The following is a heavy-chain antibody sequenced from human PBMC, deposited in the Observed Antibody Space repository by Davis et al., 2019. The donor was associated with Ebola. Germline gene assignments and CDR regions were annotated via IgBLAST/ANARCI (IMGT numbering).Heavy chain of an antibody. D-gene: IGHD3-10*01. CDR2: IYYSGST. CDR1: GGSVSSGSYY. V-gene: IGHV4-61*01. CDR3: ARDRGPLGFDP. J-gene: IGHJ5*02. Sequence: SETLSLTCTVSGGSVSSGSYYWSWIRQPPGKGLEWIGYIYYSGSTNYNPSLKSRVTISVDTSKNQFSLKLNSVTAADTAVYYCARDRGPLGFDPWGQGTLVTVSS.